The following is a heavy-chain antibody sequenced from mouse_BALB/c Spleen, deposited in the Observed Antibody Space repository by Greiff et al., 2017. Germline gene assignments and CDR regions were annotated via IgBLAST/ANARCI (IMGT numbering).Heavy chain of an antibody. V-gene: IGHV3-6*02. CDR2: ISYDGSN. J-gene: IGHJ4*01. Sequence: EVHLVESGPGLVKPSQSLSLTCSVTGYSITSGYYWNWIRQFPGNKLEWMGYISYDGSNNYNPSLKNRISITRDTSKNQFFLKLNSVTTEDTATYYCAREGYHYAMDYWGQGTSVTVSS. CDR1: GYSITSGYY. CDR3: AREGYHYAMDY. D-gene: IGHD2-2*01.